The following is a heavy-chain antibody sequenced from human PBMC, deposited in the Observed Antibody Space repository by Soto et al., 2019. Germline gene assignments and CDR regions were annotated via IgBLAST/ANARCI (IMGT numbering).Heavy chain of an antibody. D-gene: IGHD4-17*01. CDR3: ARDSRLLNIDDYGDPDY. V-gene: IGHV3-21*01. CDR2: ISSSSSYI. CDR1: GFTFSSYS. J-gene: IGHJ4*02. Sequence: GGSLRLSCAASGFTFSSYSMNWVRQAPGKGLEWVSSISSSSSYIYYADSVKGRFTISRDNAKNSLYLQMNSLRAEDTAVYYCARDSRLLNIDDYGDPDYWGQGTLVTVSS.